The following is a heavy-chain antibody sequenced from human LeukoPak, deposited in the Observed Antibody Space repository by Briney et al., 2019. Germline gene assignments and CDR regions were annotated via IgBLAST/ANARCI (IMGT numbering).Heavy chain of an antibody. CDR2: IYTGNGNT. V-gene: IGHV1-3*04. CDR3: ARDWRPYYYDSSGYSPSTCGY. D-gene: IGHD3-22*01. J-gene: IGHJ4*02. Sequence: GASVKVSCKASGYTFTSYAMHWVRQAPGQRLEWMGWIYTGNGNTKYLQKFQGRVTITRDTSASTAYMELSSLRSEDTAVYYCARDWRPYYYDSSGYSPSTCGYWGQGTLVTVSS. CDR1: GYTFTSYA.